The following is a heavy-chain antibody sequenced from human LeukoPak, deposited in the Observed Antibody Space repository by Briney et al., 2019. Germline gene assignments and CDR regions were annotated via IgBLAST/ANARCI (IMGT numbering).Heavy chain of an antibody. D-gene: IGHD6-6*01. CDR1: GGSFSGYY. CDR2: INHNGST. J-gene: IGHJ4*02. V-gene: IGHV4-34*01. CDR3: ARGKQLELQADTYYFDY. Sequence: SETLSLTCAVYGGSFSGYYWSWIRQPPGKGLEWIGEINHNGSTNYNPSLKSRVTISVDTSKNQFSLKLSSVTAADTAVYYCARGKQLELQADTYYFDYWGQGTLVTVSS.